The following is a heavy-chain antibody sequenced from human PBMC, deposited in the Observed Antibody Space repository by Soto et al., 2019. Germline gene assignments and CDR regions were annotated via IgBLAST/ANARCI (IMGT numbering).Heavy chain of an antibody. V-gene: IGHV4-39*01. Sequence: SEPQSLTCIVAGGSISSRSYYWGLIRKHPGKGLEWIGSIYYSGSTYYNPSLKSRVTISVDTSKNQFSLKLSSVTAADPAVYYCARTGAPIDYWRQGTLVTVSS. J-gene: IGHJ4*02. CDR2: IYYSGST. CDR3: ARTGAPIDY. D-gene: IGHD1-26*01. CDR1: GGSISSRSYY.